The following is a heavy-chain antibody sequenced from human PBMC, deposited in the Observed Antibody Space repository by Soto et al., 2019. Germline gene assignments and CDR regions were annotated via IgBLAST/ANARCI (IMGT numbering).Heavy chain of an antibody. V-gene: IGHV1-2*04. J-gene: IGHJ4*02. CDR2: INPNSGGT. D-gene: IGHD6-19*01. Sequence: ASVKVSCKASGYTFTGYYMHWVRQAPGQGLEWMGWINPNSGGTNYAQKFQGWVTMTRDTSINTAYMELSSLISEDTAVYYCARPPGYISDWYYFDLWGQGTLVTVSS. CDR1: GYTFTGYY. CDR3: ARPPGYISDWYYFDL.